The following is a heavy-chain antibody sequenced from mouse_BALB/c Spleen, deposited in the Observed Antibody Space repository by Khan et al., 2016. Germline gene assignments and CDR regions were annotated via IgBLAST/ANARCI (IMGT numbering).Heavy chain of an antibody. CDR1: GFTFTDYY. J-gene: IGHJ3*01. CDR3: ASLTGTIAY. D-gene: IGHD4-1*01. CDR2: IRNKAGGYTT. V-gene: IGHV7-3*02. Sequence: EVELVESGGGLVQTGGSLRLSCATSGFTFTDYYMTWVRQPPGKALEWLGFIRNKAGGYTTEYSASVKGRFTISRDNSQSILYLQMNTLRAEGSATYYCASLTGTIAYWGQGTLVTVSA.